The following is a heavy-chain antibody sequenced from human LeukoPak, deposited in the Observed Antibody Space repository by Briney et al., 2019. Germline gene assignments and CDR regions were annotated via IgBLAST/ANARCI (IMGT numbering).Heavy chain of an antibody. J-gene: IGHJ4*02. D-gene: IGHD6-19*01. V-gene: IGHV3-15*01. CDR2: IKSKTDGGTT. Sequence: PGGSLRLSCAASGFTFSNAWMSRVRQAPGKGLEWIGRIKSKTDGGTTDYAAPVKGRFTISRDDSKNTLYLQMSSLKTEDTAVYYCTTDFSVAGKGFDFWGQGTLVTVSS. CDR1: GFTFSNAW. CDR3: TTDFSVAGKGFDF.